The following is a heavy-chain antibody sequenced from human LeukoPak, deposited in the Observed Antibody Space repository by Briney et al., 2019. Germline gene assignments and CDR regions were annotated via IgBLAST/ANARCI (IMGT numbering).Heavy chain of an antibody. J-gene: IGHJ3*01. CDR1: GFTFRSCE. Sequence: PGGSLRLSCAASGFTFRSCELSWVRQAPAKGLEWVSYISSSGSIIYYAYSVKGRFTNNRDSAKNSLYLRMNSLRAEDTDVYYCARHDYHSNADAFDVWGQGTMVTVSS. CDR2: ISSSGSII. V-gene: IGHV3-48*03. CDR3: ARHDYHSNADAFDV. D-gene: IGHD4-11*01.